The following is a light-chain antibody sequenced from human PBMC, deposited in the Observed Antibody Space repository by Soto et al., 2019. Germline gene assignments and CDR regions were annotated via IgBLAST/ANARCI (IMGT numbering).Light chain of an antibody. Sequence: QSALTQPPSASGSPGQSVTISCTGTSSDVGGYNYVSWYQQHPGKAPKLMISEVSKRPSGVPDRFSGSKSGNTASLTVSGLQAEDEADYSCSSYAGSNNVVFGGGTQLTVL. V-gene: IGLV2-8*01. CDR2: EVS. CDR1: SSDVGGYNY. J-gene: IGLJ2*01. CDR3: SSYAGSNNVV.